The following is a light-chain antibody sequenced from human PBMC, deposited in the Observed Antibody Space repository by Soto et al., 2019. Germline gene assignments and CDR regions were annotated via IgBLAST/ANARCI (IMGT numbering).Light chain of an antibody. Sequence: DIQMTQSPSSLSASVGDRVTITCRASQSISSYLNWYQQKPGKAPKLLIYAASSLQSGVPSRCSGSGSGTELTLAIRSLQPEDFATYYCQQSYSTPRTFGQGTKVEIK. CDR2: AAS. CDR3: QQSYSTPRT. V-gene: IGKV1-39*01. J-gene: IGKJ1*01. CDR1: QSISSY.